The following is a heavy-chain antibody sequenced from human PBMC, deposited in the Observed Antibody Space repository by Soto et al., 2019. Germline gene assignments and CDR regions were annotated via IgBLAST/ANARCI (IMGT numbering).Heavy chain of an antibody. CDR3: AKGLRYCSSTSCSSKTDAFDI. D-gene: IGHD2-2*01. V-gene: IGHV5-51*03. J-gene: IGHJ3*02. CDR2: IYPGDSDT. Sequence: EVQLVQSGAEVKKPGESLKISCKGSGYSFTSYWIGWVRQMPGKGLEWMGIIYPGDSDTRYSPSFQGQVTISADKSISTAYLQWSSLKASDTAMYYCAKGLRYCSSTSCSSKTDAFDIWGQGTMVTVSS. CDR1: GYSFTSYW.